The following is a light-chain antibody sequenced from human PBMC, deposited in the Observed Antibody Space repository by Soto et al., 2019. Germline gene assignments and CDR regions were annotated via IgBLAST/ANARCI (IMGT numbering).Light chain of an antibody. V-gene: IGLV2-23*02. J-gene: IGLJ2*01. CDR3: CSYAGSSTLVV. CDR2: GVS. Sequence: QSALTQPASVSGSPGQSITISCTGTSSDVGSYNLVSWYQQHPGKAPKLMIYGVSKRPSGVSNRFSGSKSGNTASLTISGLQAEDEADYYCCSYAGSSTLVVFGGGTKVTVL. CDR1: SSDVGSYNL.